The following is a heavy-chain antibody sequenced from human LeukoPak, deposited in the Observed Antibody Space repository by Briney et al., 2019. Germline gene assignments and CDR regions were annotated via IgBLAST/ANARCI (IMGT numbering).Heavy chain of an antibody. CDR2: IKSKARGGTT. CDR1: GFTFTDAW. V-gene: IGHV3-15*01. D-gene: IGHD2-15*01. CDR3: TTDHSN. Sequence: GGSLRLSCAASGFTFTDAWMGWARQAPGRGLEWVGRIKSKARGGTTDYAAPVKGRFTIARDDSKDTVDLQMNSLKTEDTAVYYCTTDHSNGGRGTPVTASS. J-gene: IGHJ4*02.